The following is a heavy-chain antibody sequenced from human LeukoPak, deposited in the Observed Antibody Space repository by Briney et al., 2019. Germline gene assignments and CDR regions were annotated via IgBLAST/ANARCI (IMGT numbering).Heavy chain of an antibody. V-gene: IGHV1-69*05. CDR2: IIPIFGTA. J-gene: IGHJ5*02. Sequence: SVKVSCKASVDTFSSYAISWVRHAPGQGLEWMGGIIPIFGTAHSAQKFQGRVTITTDESTSTAYMELSGVRSEDTAVYYCARAEIFGVVTNWFDPCGQGTLVTVSS. CDR1: VDTFSSYA. CDR3: ARAEIFGVVTNWFDP. D-gene: IGHD3-3*01.